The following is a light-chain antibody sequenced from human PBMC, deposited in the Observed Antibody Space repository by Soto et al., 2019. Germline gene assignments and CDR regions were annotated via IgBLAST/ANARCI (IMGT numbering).Light chain of an antibody. V-gene: IGKV3-20*01. CDR3: HQYGSSPWT. CDR2: GAS. CDR1: QSISSTY. J-gene: IGKJ1*01. Sequence: EIVLTQSPGTLSLSPGERATLSCRASQSISSTYLAWYQQKPGQAPRLLIYGASSRAVGIPDRFSGSGSGTDFTLTISRLQPEDSAVYYCHQYGSSPWTFGQGT.